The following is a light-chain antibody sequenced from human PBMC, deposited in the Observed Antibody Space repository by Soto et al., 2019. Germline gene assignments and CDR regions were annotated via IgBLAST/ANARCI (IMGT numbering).Light chain of an antibody. CDR2: EVS. Sequence: QSALTQPPSASGSPGQSVTISCTGTSSDVGGYNSVSWYQQHPGKAPKLIIYEVSQRPSGVPDRFSGSKSGNTASLTVSALQAEDEADYYCSSYAGRDNLVFGGGTKVTVL. CDR1: SSDVGGYNS. J-gene: IGLJ2*01. V-gene: IGLV2-8*01. CDR3: SSYAGRDNLV.